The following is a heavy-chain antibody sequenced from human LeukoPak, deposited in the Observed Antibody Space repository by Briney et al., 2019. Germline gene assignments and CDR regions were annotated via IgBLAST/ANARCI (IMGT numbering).Heavy chain of an antibody. CDR3: VRGGGVVAGTYDY. V-gene: IGHV3-64*02. CDR1: GFTFITYA. CDR2: ISNNGEDT. D-gene: IGHD6-19*01. Sequence: GGSLRLSCAASGFTFITYAFHWVRQAPGKGLEYVSAISNNGEDTYYADSVKGRFTIFRDNSKNTLYLQMGSLRAEDMAVYYCVRGGGVVAGTYDYWGQGTLVTVSS. J-gene: IGHJ4*02.